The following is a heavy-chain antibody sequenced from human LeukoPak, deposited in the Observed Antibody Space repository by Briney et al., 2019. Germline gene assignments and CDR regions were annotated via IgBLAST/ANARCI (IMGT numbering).Heavy chain of an antibody. CDR1: GYTFTSYG. D-gene: IGHD2-2*01. CDR3: ARGYCSSTSCFVWGWFDP. V-gene: IGHV1-18*01. Sequence: ASVKVSCTASGYTFTSYGISWVRQAPGQGLEWMGWISAYNGNTNYAQKLQGRVTMTTDTSTSTAYMELRSLRSDDTAVYYCARGYCSSTSCFVWGWFDPWGQGTLVTVSS. J-gene: IGHJ5*02. CDR2: ISAYNGNT.